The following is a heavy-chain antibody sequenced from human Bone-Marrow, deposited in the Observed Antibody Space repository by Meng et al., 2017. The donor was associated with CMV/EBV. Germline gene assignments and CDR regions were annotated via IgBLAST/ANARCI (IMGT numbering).Heavy chain of an antibody. CDR2: ISWNSGSI. CDR3: AKGTQSSLYTLFDK. CDR1: GFTFDDYA. J-gene: IGHJ4*02. Sequence: SLKISCAASGFTFDDYAMHWVRQAPGKGLEWVSGISWNSGSIGYADSVKGRFTISRDNARNSLYLQMNSLRAEDMALYYCAKGTQSSLYTLFDKWGQGTLVTVSS. V-gene: IGHV3-9*03. D-gene: IGHD3-16*02.